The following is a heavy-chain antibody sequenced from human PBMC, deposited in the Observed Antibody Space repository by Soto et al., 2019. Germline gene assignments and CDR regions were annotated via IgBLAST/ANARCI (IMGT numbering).Heavy chain of an antibody. CDR1: GGTFSSYA. CDR2: IIPIFGTA. CDR3: ARGVTTVTRFDH. J-gene: IGHJ4*02. V-gene: IGHV1-69*12. Sequence: QVQLVQSGAEVKKPGSSVKVSCKASGGTFSSYAISWVRQAPGQGLEWMGGIIPIFGTANYAQKFQGRVKLTADESKSTAEMELSSLRSEDTAVYYCARGVTTVTRFDHWGQGTLVTVSS. D-gene: IGHD4-17*01.